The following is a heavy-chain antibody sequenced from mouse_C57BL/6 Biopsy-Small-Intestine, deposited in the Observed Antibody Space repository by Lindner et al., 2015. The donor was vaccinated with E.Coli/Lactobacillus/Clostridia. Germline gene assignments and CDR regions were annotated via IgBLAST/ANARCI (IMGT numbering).Heavy chain of an antibody. D-gene: IGHD1-1*01. J-gene: IGHJ2*01. Sequence: VQLQESGAELAKPGASVKMSCKASGYTFTTYWIHWVKQRPGQGLEWIGYFNPTSSYSDYNQNFKDKATLTADKSSSTAYMQLSSLTPEDSAVYYCATSGNYYDGSPFDYWGQGTTLTVSS. CDR3: ATSGNYYDGSPFDY. CDR2: FNPTSSYS. V-gene: IGHV1-7*01. CDR1: GYTFTTYW.